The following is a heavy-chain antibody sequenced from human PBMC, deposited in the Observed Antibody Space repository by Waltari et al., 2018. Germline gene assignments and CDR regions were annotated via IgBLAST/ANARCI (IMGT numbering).Heavy chain of an antibody. D-gene: IGHD3-22*01. CDR1: GGALSNIA. J-gene: IGHJ4*02. CDR2: VIPLLGVI. CDR3: ARDLMTTSYHSSGGFDY. V-gene: IGHV1-69*14. Sequence: QVQLVQSGAEMKKPGSSVKVSCRASGGALSNIAISWVRQAPGQGLEWMGGVIPLLGVINYAQKCQGRVTITADKSTSTAFVELRGLRFEDTAVYYCARDLMTTSYHSSGGFDYWGQGTLVTVSS.